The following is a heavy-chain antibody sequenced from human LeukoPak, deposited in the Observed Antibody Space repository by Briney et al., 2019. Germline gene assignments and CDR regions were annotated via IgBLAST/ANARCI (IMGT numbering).Heavy chain of an antibody. CDR3: AKDLSLSSSWLPRNYIDY. J-gene: IGHJ4*02. D-gene: IGHD6-13*01. CDR1: GFTFSSYA. Sequence: GGSLRLSCAASGFTFSSYAMSWVRQAPGKGLEWVSAISGSGGSTYYADSVKGRFTISRDNSKNTLYLQMNSLRAEDTAVYYCAKDLSLSSSWLPRNYIDYWGQGTLVTVSS. CDR2: ISGSGGST. V-gene: IGHV3-23*01.